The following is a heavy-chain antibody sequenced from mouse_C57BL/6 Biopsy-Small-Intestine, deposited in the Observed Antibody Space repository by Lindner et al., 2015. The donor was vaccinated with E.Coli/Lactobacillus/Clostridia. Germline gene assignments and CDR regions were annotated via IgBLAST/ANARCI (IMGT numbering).Heavy chain of an antibody. CDR2: IWGGGST. J-gene: IGHJ4*01. V-gene: IGHV2-9*01. CDR3: AKRGYGDLHAMDY. CDR1: GFSLTSYG. Sequence: VQLQESGPGLVAPSQSLSTTCTVSGFSLTSYGVDWVRQPPGKGLEWLGVIWGGGSTNYNSALMSRLSISKDNSKSQVFLKLNSLQTDDTATYYCAKRGYGDLHAMDYWGQGTSVTVSS. D-gene: IGHD2-13*01.